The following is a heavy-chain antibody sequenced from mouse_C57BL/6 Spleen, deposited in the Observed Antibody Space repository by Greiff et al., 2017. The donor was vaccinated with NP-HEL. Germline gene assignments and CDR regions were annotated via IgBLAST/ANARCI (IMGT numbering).Heavy chain of an antibody. Sequence: VKLQQSGTELVKPGASVKLSCKASGYTFTSYWMHWVKQRPGQGLEWIGNINPSNGGTNYNEKFKSKATLTVDKSSSTAYMQLSSLTSEDSAVYYCAEGGLDWYFDVWGTGTTVTVSS. CDR3: AEGGLDWYFDV. D-gene: IGHD4-1*01. V-gene: IGHV1-53*01. CDR1: GYTFTSYW. CDR2: INPSNGGT. J-gene: IGHJ1*03.